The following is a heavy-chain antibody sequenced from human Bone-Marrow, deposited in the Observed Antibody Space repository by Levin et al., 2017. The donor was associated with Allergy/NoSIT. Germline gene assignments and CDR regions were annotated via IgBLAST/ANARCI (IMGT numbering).Heavy chain of an antibody. V-gene: IGHV4-59*08. Sequence: LSQTLSLTCTVSGASVSPFFWSWIRQPPGKGLEWIGYIYYNGSSNSNPSLKSRVTISVDTSNNLFSLYLNSVTAADTAVYYCARHAVRRGYDHYYFDSWGQGTLVTVSS. CDR2: IYYNGSS. CDR3: ARHAVRRGYDHYYFDS. J-gene: IGHJ4*02. D-gene: IGHD5-12*01. CDR1: GASVSPFF.